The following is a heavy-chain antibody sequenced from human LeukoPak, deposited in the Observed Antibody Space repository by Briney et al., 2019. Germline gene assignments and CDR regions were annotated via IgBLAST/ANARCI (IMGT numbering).Heavy chain of an antibody. J-gene: IGHJ3*02. CDR1: GFTFSSNS. V-gene: IGHV3-21*01. CDR2: ISGSSSYI. D-gene: IGHD3-3*01. CDR3: ARDQFLADI. Sequence: PGGSLRLSCAASGFTFSSNSMNWVRQAPGKGLEWVSSISGSSSYIYYADSVKGRFTISRDNAKKSLYLQMSSLRAEDTAVYYCARDQFLADIWGQGTMVTVSS.